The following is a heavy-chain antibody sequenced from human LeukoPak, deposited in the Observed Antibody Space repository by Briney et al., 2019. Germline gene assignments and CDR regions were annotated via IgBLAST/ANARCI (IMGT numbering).Heavy chain of an antibody. CDR3: AREAHYYGSAYGMDV. D-gene: IGHD3-10*01. V-gene: IGHV4-31*03. CDR1: GGSISSGGYY. J-gene: IGHJ6*02. Sequence: SETLSLTCTVSGGSISSGGYYWSWIRQHPGKGLEWIGYIYYSGSTYYNPSLKSRVTISVDTSKNQFSLKLSSVTAADTAVYYCAREAHYYGSAYGMDVWGQGTTATVSS. CDR2: IYYSGST.